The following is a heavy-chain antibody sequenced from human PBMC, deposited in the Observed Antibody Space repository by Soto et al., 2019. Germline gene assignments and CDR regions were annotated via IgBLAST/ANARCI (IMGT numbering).Heavy chain of an antibody. V-gene: IGHV4-59*12. CDR3: ARDGDPALVDYYYGMDV. J-gene: IGHJ6*02. CDR1: GGSMSSYY. CDR2: VYYSGST. Sequence: SETLSLTCNVSGGSMSSYYWSWIRQPPGKGLEWIGYVYYSGSTNYNPSLKSRVTISVDTSKNQFSLKLSSVTAADTAVYYCARDGDPALVDYYYGMDVWGQGTTVTVS. D-gene: IGHD7-27*01.